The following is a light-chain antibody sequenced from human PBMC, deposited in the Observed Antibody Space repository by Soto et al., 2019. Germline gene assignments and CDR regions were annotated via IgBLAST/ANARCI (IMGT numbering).Light chain of an antibody. J-gene: IGLJ2*01. Sequence: QSALTQPASVSGSPGQSITISCTGTSSDVGGYNSVSWYQQHPGKAPKLMIYDVTNRPSGVSDRCSGAKSGNTAALIITILQVDEEADTYCILYTSSSLPVLGGEHKRTVL. CDR2: DVT. CDR1: SSDVGGYNS. V-gene: IGLV2-14*01. CDR3: ILYTSSSLPV.